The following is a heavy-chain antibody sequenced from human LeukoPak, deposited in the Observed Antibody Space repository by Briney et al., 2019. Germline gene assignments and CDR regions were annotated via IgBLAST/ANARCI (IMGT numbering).Heavy chain of an antibody. CDR2: INTDGTVT. Sequence: GGSLRLSCGASGFTFSKYWMLWVRQAPGKGLESVSRINTDGTVTTYADSVKGRFTVSRDNADNTMFLQMNSVRDEDTAVYYCATTQRMAPPPDFWGQGTPVTVSS. D-gene: IGHD5-24*01. CDR3: ATTQRMAPPPDF. CDR1: GFTFSKYW. V-gene: IGHV3-74*01. J-gene: IGHJ4*02.